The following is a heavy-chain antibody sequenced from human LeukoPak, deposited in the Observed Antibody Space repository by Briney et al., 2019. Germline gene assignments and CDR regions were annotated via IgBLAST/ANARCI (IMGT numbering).Heavy chain of an antibody. CDR1: GFSFSSYS. D-gene: IGHD2-15*01. CDR3: ARDLGYEVAGPIDY. V-gene: IGHV3-21*01. J-gene: IGHJ4*02. Sequence: GGSLRLSCAASGFSFSSYSMNWVRQAPGKGLEWVSSISSSSSYIYYADSVKGRFTISRDNAKNSLYLQMNSLRAEDTAAYYCARDLGYEVAGPIDYWGQGTLVTVFS. CDR2: ISSSSSYI.